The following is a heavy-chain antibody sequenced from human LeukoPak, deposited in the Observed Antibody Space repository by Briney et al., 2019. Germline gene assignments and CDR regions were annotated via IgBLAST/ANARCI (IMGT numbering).Heavy chain of an antibody. CDR1: GFTFSRYS. V-gene: IGHV3-21*01. CDR3: VLGEYHAPFDY. Sequence: GGCLRLSCVASGFTFSRYSLKSVRAALGEGLGWVSSISSRSSYIYYGDSVKGRFSISRDNAKNPLYLQMNSLRTGDTAMYFCVLGEYHAPFDYWGQGILVTVSS. D-gene: IGHD3-16*01. CDR2: ISSRSSYI. J-gene: IGHJ4*02.